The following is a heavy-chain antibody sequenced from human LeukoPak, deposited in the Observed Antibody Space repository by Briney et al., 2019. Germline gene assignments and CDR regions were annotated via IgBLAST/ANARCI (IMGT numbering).Heavy chain of an antibody. Sequence: GGSLRLSCAATGFSFSSYEMNWVRQAPGKGLEWIAYISSSARTTYYADSVRGRFTISRDNARNSLYLQMNSLKPEDTAVYYCARVAEAAAFDSWGQGTLVTVSS. CDR1: GFSFSSYE. D-gene: IGHD6-13*01. J-gene: IGHJ4*02. CDR2: ISSSARTT. V-gene: IGHV3-48*03. CDR3: ARVAEAAAFDS.